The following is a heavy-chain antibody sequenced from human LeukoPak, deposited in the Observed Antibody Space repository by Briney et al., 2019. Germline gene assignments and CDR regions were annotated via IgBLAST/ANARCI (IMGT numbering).Heavy chain of an antibody. CDR3: ARARGYGGYYYYYGMDV. V-gene: IGHV4-39*07. CDR2: IYYSGST. Sequence: SETLSLTCTVSGGSISSSSYYWGWIRQPPGKGLEWIGSIYYSGSTYYNPSLKSRVTISVDTSKNQFSLKLSSVTAADTAVYYCARARGYGGYYYYYGMDVWGQGTTVTVSS. CDR1: GGSISSSSYY. J-gene: IGHJ6*02. D-gene: IGHD4-23*01.